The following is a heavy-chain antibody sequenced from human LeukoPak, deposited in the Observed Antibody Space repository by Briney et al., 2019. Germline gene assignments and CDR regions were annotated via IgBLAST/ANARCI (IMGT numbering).Heavy chain of an antibody. CDR2: ISWNSGSI. J-gene: IGHJ5*02. D-gene: IGHD6-13*01. CDR1: GFTFDDYA. V-gene: IGHV3-9*01. Sequence: SGGSLRLSCAASGFTFDDYAMHWVRQAPGKGLEWVSGISWNSGSIGYADSVKGRFTISRDNAKNSLYLQMNSLRAEDTAVYYCARDAGYSSSWYENWFDPWGQGTLVTVSS. CDR3: ARDAGYSSSWYENWFDP.